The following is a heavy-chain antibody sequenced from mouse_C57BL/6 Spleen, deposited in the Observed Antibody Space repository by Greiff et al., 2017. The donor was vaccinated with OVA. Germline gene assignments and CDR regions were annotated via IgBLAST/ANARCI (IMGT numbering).Heavy chain of an antibody. D-gene: IGHD4-1*01. CDR3: ASELGRRDY. CDR1: GYTFTSYW. V-gene: IGHV1-61*01. Sequence: QVQLKQPGAELVRPGSSVKLSCKASGYTFTSYWMDWVKQRPGQGLEWIGNIYPSDSETHYNQKFKDKATLTVDKSSSTAYMQLSSLTSEDSAVYYCASELGRRDYWGQGTTLTVSS. J-gene: IGHJ2*01. CDR2: IYPSDSET.